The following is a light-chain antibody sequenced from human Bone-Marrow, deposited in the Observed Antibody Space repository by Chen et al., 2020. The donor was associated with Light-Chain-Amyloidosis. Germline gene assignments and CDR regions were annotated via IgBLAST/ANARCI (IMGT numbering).Light chain of an antibody. V-gene: IGLV1-47*01. CDR2: RNN. CDR3: AAWDGSMSGDV. Sequence: SVPTQPPSASGTPGQRVTISCSGASSNIGINYVYWYQHFPGAAPNLLIHRNNQRPAGVPGRSCATTAATSTLLGSGGLGSEEEADYYCAAWDGSMSGDVFGTGTKVTVL. CDR1: SSNIGINY. J-gene: IGLJ1*01.